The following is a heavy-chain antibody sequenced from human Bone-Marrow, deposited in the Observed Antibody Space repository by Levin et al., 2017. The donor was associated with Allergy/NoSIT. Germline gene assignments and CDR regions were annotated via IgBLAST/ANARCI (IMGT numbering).Heavy chain of an antibody. D-gene: IGHD2-8*01. CDR1: GLTLSSYG. Sequence: GESLKISCVASGLTLSSYGMHWVRQAPGKGLEWVAVLSHDGTSNHYADSVKGRFTISRDNSKKTLYLEMNSLRHEDTAIYYCAKDQRGGYCTDGTCYLAMDAWGQGITVTVSS. CDR2: LSHDGTSN. V-gene: IGHV3-30*18. J-gene: IGHJ6*02. CDR3: AKDQRGGYCTDGTCYLAMDA.